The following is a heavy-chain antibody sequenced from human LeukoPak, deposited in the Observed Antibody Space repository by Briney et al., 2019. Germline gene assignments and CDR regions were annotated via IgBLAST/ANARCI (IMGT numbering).Heavy chain of an antibody. D-gene: IGHD3-10*01. J-gene: IGHJ4*02. Sequence: PGGSLRLSCAASGFTFSSHWMTWIRQAPGKGLEWVASIKKDVGEKFYVDSVKGRFTISRDNAKNSLYLHMNSLRVEDTAVYYCARYGLWFGELLSLVRPTLENYWGQGTLVTVSS. CDR3: ARYGLWFGELLSLVRPTLENY. CDR1: GFTFSSHW. CDR2: IKKDVGEK. V-gene: IGHV3-7*01.